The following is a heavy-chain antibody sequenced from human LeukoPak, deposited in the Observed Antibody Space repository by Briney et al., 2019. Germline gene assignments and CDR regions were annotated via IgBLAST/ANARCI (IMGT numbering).Heavy chain of an antibody. D-gene: IGHD4-17*01. CDR1: GFTFTSYA. J-gene: IGHJ4*02. CDR3: AKERLGGNYGDYAVDY. V-gene: IGHV3-23*01. CDR2: VSGSGDGT. Sequence: GGSLRLSCAASGFTFTSYALSWVRQAPGKGLEWVSSVSGSGDGTYYADSVKGRFTISRDNSKKTLDLHMDSLRAEDTAVYYCAKERLGGNYGDYAVDYWGQGTMVTVSS.